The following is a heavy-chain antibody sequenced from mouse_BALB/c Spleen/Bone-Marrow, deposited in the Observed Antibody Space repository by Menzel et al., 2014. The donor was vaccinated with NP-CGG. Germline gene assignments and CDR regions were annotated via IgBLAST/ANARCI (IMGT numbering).Heavy chain of an antibody. CDR1: GFNIKDTY. Sequence: EVQLVESGAELVKPGASVKLSCTASGFNIKDTYMHWVKQRPGQGLEWIGRIDPANGNTKYDPKFQGKATITADTSSNTAYLQLSSLTSEDTAVYYCALYYDYDVGYWGQGTTLTVSS. CDR2: IDPANGNT. V-gene: IGHV14-3*02. CDR3: ALYYDYDVGY. D-gene: IGHD2-4*01. J-gene: IGHJ2*01.